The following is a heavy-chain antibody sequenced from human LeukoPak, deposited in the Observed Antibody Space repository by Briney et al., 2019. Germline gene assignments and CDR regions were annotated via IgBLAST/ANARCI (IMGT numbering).Heavy chain of an antibody. V-gene: IGHV1-46*01. Sequence: ASVKVSCKASGYTFTSYYMHWVRQAPGQGLERMGIINPSGGSTSYAQKFQGRVTMTRDTSTSTVYMELSSLRSEDTAVYYCARAGETYYYDSSGPLSGYWGQGTLVTVSS. CDR1: GYTFTSYY. CDR2: INPSGGST. D-gene: IGHD3-22*01. J-gene: IGHJ4*02. CDR3: ARAGETYYYDSSGPLSGY.